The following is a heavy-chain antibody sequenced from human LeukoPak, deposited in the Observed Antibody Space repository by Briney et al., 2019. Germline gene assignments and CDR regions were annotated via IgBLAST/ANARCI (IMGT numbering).Heavy chain of an antibody. CDR2: IHYSKNT. D-gene: IGHD5-18*01. V-gene: IGHV4-39*01. J-gene: IGHJ4*02. Sequence: SETLSLTCAVSGGSISSSSAYWGWIRQPPGKGLEWIGSIHYSKNTYYNPSLKSRVTISADTSKNQFSLTLGSVSATDTAVYYCVSPRGFSYGYFDYWGQGTLVTVSS. CDR3: VSPRGFSYGYFDY. CDR1: GGSISSSSAY.